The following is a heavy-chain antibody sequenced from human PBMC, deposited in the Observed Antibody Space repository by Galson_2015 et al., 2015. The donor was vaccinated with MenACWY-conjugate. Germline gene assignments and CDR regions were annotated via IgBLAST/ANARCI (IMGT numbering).Heavy chain of an antibody. J-gene: IGHJ3*02. CDR1: GFTFSSYA. V-gene: IGHV3-23*01. CDR3: AKGIADIVATPVYFAFDI. CDR2: ISGSGGST. D-gene: IGHD5-12*01. Sequence: SLRLSCAASGFTFSSYAMSWVRQAPGKGLEWVSAISGSGGSTYYADSVKGRFTISRDNSKNTLYLQMNSLRAEDTAVYYCAKGIADIVATPVYFAFDIWGQGTMVTVSS.